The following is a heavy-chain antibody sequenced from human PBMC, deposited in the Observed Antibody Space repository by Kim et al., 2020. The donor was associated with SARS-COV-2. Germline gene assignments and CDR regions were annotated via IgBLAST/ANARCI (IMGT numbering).Heavy chain of an antibody. V-gene: IGHV4-31*03. J-gene: IGHJ6*02. CDR2: IDYSGIT. CDR1: GGSISAGGYY. D-gene: IGHD5-12*01. Sequence: SETLSLTCNVSGGSISAGGYYWGWIRQPPGKGLDWIGYIDYSGITYYNPSLKSRVTISVDTSKKQFSLKVSSVTAADTAVYYCARTITQGYYFAMDVWGQGTSVTVSS. CDR3: ARTITQGYYFAMDV.